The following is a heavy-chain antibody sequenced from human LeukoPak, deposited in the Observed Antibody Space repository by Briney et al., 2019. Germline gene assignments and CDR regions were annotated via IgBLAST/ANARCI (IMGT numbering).Heavy chain of an antibody. CDR3: ARDRYGLDVDTAMVSEY. CDR2: MNPNSGNT. Sequence: ASVKVSCKASGYTFTSYDINWVRQATGQGLEWMGWMNPNSGNTGYAQKFQGRVTITRNTSISTAYMELSSLRSEDTAVYYCARDRYGLDVDTAMVSEYWGQGTLVTVSS. V-gene: IGHV1-8*03. J-gene: IGHJ4*02. D-gene: IGHD5-18*01. CDR1: GYTFTSYD.